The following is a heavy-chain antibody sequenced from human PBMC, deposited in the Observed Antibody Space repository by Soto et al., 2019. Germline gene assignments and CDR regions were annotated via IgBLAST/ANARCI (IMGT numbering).Heavy chain of an antibody. Sequence: ASVKVSCKASGGTFSSYAISWVRQAPGQGLEWMGGIIPIFGTANYAQKFQGRVTITADESTSTAYMELSSLRSEDTAVYYCARVRSDILTGYTSYYYYGMGVWGQGTTVTVSS. CDR1: GGTFSSYA. CDR3: ARVRSDILTGYTSYYYYGMGV. V-gene: IGHV1-69*13. D-gene: IGHD3-9*01. J-gene: IGHJ6*02. CDR2: IIPIFGTA.